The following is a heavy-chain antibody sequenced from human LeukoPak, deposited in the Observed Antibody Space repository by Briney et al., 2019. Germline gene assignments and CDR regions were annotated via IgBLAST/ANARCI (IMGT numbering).Heavy chain of an antibody. V-gene: IGHV1-8*01. CDR1: GYTFTSYD. CDR3: ARGLYDILTGYYKSGRKNWFDP. D-gene: IGHD3-9*01. Sequence: ASVKVSCKASGYTFTSYDINWVRQATGQGLEWMGWMNPNSGNTGYAQKFQGRVTMTRNTSISTAYMELSSLRSEDTAVYYCARGLYDILTGYYKSGRKNWFDPWGQGTLVTVSS. CDR2: MNPNSGNT. J-gene: IGHJ5*02.